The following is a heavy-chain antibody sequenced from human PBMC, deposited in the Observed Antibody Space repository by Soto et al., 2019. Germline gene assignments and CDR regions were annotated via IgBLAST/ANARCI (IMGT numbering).Heavy chain of an antibody. D-gene: IGHD3-3*01. Sequence: QVQLVQSGAEVKKPGSSVKVSCKASGGTFSSSSISWVRQAPGQGLEWMGRIIPILGIANHAQKFQGRVTITADKSTDTAYMDLSSLRSEDTAVYYCARSNWTYRDYYYYSGMEVWGQGTTVTVSS. CDR3: ARSNWTYRDYYYYSGMEV. CDR1: GGTFSSSS. V-gene: IGHV1-69*02. CDR2: IIPILGIA. J-gene: IGHJ6*02.